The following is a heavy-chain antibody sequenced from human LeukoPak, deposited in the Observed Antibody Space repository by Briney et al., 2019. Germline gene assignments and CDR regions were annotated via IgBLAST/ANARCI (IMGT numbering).Heavy chain of an antibody. CDR3: ARSYYDFWSGYSNDAFDI. J-gene: IGHJ3*02. V-gene: IGHV1-8*03. Sequence: GASVKVSCKASGYTFTSYDINWVRQATGQGLEWMGWMNPNSGNTGYAQKFQGRVTITRNTSISTAYMELSSLRSEDTAVYYCARSYYDFWSGYSNDAFDIWGQGTMVTVSS. D-gene: IGHD3-3*01. CDR2: MNPNSGNT. CDR1: GYTFTSYD.